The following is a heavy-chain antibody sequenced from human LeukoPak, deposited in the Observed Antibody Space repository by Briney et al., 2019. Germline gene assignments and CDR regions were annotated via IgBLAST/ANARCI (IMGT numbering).Heavy chain of an antibody. V-gene: IGHV3-23*01. Sequence: GGSLRLSCAASGFTFSSYAMSWVRQAPGKGLEWVSAISGSGGSTYYADSVKGRFTISRDNAKNSLYLQMNSLRAEDTAVYYCARALAAAGDYWGQGTLVTVSS. CDR3: ARALAAAGDY. J-gene: IGHJ4*02. D-gene: IGHD6-13*01. CDR2: ISGSGGST. CDR1: GFTFSSYA.